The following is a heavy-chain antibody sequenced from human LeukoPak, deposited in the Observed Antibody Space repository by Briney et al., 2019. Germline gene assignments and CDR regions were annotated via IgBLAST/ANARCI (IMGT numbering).Heavy chain of an antibody. Sequence: ASVKVSCKASGYTFTSYYMHWVRQAPRQGLEWMGIINPSGGSTSYAQKFQGRVTMTRDTSTSTAYMELRSLRSDDTAVYYCARVLHSNSEAWFDPWGQGTLVTVSP. J-gene: IGHJ5*02. D-gene: IGHD6-6*01. CDR2: INPSGGST. V-gene: IGHV1-46*01. CDR3: ARVLHSNSEAWFDP. CDR1: GYTFTSYY.